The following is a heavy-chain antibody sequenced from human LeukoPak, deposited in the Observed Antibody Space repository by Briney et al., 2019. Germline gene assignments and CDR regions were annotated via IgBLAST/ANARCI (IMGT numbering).Heavy chain of an antibody. J-gene: IGHJ6*04. CDR3: ARGSGVVVPAALGYYYYGMDV. CDR1: GGTFSSYA. Sequence: ASVKVSCKASGGTFSSYAISWVRQAPGQGLEWMGGIIPIFGTANYAQKFQGRVTITADESTSTAYMELSSLRSEDTAVHYCARGSGVVVPAALGYYYYGMDVWGKGTTVTVSS. D-gene: IGHD2-2*01. V-gene: IGHV1-69*13. CDR2: IIPIFGTA.